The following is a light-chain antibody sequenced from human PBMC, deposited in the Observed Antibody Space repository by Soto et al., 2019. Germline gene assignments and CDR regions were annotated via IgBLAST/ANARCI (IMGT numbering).Light chain of an antibody. J-gene: IGLJ2*01. CDR3: RSNAGSNNLV. CDR1: SSDVGAYNY. CDR2: EVS. V-gene: IGLV2-8*01. Sequence: QSALTQPPSASGTPGQSVTIPCTGTSSDVGAYNYVSWYQQHPGKAPKLVIYEVSRRPSGVPDRFSGSKSGNTASLTVSGLQAEDEADYYCRSNAGSNNLVFGGGTQVTVL.